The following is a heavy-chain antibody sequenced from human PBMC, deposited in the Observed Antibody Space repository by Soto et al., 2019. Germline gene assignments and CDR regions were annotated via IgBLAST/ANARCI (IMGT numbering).Heavy chain of an antibody. Sequence: QVQLVQSGAEVKKPGSSVKVSCKASGGTFSSYAISWVRQAPGQGLEWMGGIIPIFGTANYAQKFQGRVTITADESTSTAYMELSSLRSEDTAVYYCARRGGSCHIWCNWFDPXGQGTXXTVSS. CDR2: IIPIFGTA. CDR3: ARRGGSCHIWCNWFDP. CDR1: GGTFSSYA. J-gene: IGHJ5*02. V-gene: IGHV1-69*01. D-gene: IGHD2-15*01.